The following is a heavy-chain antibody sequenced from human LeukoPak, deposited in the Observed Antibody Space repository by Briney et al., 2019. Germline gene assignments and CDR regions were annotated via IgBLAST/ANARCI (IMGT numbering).Heavy chain of an antibody. Sequence: GASVKVSCKVSGYTLTELSMHWVRQAPGQGLEWMGGIIPIFGTANYAQKFQGRVTITADESTSTAYMELSSLRSEDTAVYYCARSDPRSGYSSGWYPFDYWGQGTLVTVSS. V-gene: IGHV1-69*13. CDR3: ARSDPRSGYSSGWYPFDY. CDR1: GYTLTELS. D-gene: IGHD6-19*01. J-gene: IGHJ4*02. CDR2: IIPIFGTA.